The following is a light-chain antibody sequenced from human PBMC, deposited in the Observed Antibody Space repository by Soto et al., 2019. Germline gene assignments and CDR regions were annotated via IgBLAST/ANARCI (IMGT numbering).Light chain of an antibody. CDR1: QSISSY. J-gene: IGKJ1*01. CDR2: AAS. V-gene: IGKV1-39*01. Sequence: DIQMTQSPSSLSASVGDRVTITCRASQSISSYLNWYQQKPGKAPKLLIYAASSLQSGVPSRFSGSGSGTDFTLTISSLQPEDFATYSCQQNYSATWTFGQWTKVDIK. CDR3: QQNYSATWT.